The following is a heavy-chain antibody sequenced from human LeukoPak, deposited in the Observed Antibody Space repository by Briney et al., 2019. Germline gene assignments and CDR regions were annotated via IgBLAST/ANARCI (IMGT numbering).Heavy chain of an antibody. D-gene: IGHD6-13*01. V-gene: IGHV3-30*04. Sequence: GGSLRLSCATSGFTLSRYAMHWVRQAPGKGLEWVAVISYDGSYKYYADSVKGRFTISRDNSKNALYLQMNSLRAEDTAVYYCAKAPGPRIAADPPDYWGQGTLVTVSS. CDR3: AKAPGPRIAADPPDY. CDR1: GFTLSRYA. CDR2: ISYDGSYK. J-gene: IGHJ4*02.